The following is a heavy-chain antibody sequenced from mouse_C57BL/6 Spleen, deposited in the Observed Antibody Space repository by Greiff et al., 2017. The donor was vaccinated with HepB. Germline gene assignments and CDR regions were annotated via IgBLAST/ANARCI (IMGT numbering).Heavy chain of an antibody. J-gene: IGHJ1*03. CDR2: IWSGGST. V-gene: IGHV2-2*01. CDR3: ARTGDYDEGYFDV. D-gene: IGHD2-4*01. CDR1: GFSLTSYG. Sequence: VQLQQSGPGLVQPSQSLSITCTVSGFSLTSYGVHWVRQSPGKGLEWLGVIWSGGSTDYNAAFISRLSISKDNSKSQVFFKMNSLQADDTAIYYCARTGDYDEGYFDVWGTGTTVTVSS.